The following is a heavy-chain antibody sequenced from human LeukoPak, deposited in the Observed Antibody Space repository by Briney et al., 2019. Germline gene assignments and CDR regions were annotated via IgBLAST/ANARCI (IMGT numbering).Heavy chain of an antibody. D-gene: IGHD6-19*01. J-gene: IGHJ4*02. CDR1: GYTFTGYY. Sequence: ASVKVSCKASGYTFTGYYMHWVRQAPGQGLEWMGWINPNSGGTNYAQKFQGRVTMTRDTSISTAYMELSRLRSEDMAVYYCAREAYSSDFDYWGQGTLVTVSS. CDR3: AREAYSSDFDY. V-gene: IGHV1-2*02. CDR2: INPNSGGT.